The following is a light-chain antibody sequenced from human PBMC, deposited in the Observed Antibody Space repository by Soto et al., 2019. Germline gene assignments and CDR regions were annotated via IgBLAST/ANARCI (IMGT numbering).Light chain of an antibody. Sequence: DLPMTQSPSSLSASVGDRVIITCQASQDISNYLNWYQKKPGKAPKLLIYDVFNLEAGVPSRFSGSGSGTDFTLHISSLQPEDIATYYCQQYDNLFFSFGGGTRVEIK. J-gene: IGKJ4*01. CDR2: DVF. CDR1: QDISNY. CDR3: QQYDNLFFS. V-gene: IGKV1-33*01.